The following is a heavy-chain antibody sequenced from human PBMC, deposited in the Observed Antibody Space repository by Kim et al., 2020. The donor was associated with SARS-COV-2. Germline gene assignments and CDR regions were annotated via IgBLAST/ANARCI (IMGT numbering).Heavy chain of an antibody. J-gene: IGHJ4*02. CDR2: IYPGDSDT. V-gene: IGHV5-51*01. D-gene: IGHD1-1*01. CDR3: ARQWEMATTAPDY. Sequence: GESLKISCKGSGYSFTSYWNGWVRQMPGKGLEWMGIIYPGDSDTRYSPSFQGQVTIPADKSISTAYLQWSSLKASDTAMYYCARQWEMATTAPDYWGQGTLVTVSS. CDR1: GYSFTSYW.